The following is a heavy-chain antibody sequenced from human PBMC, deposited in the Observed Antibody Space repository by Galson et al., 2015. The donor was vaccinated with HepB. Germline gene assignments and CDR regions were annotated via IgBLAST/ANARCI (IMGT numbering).Heavy chain of an antibody. J-gene: IGHJ4*02. V-gene: IGHV3-11*06. CDR3: AREKKIAAAGRHFDY. CDR1: GFTFSDYY. D-gene: IGHD6-13*01. CDR2: ISSSSSYT. Sequence: SLRLSCAASGFTFSDYYMSWIRQAPGKGLEWVSYISSSSSYTNYADSVKGRFTISRDNAKNSLYLQMNSLRAEDTAVYYCAREKKIAAAGRHFDYWGQGTLVTVSS.